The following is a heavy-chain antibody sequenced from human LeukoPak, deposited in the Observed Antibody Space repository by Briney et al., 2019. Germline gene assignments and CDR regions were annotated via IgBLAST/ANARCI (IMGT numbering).Heavy chain of an antibody. Sequence: SETLSLTCTVSGGSLTIYHWTWIRQPPGEGLEWIGYIFYNGTTNYNPSLKIRVTMSVDTSKNQFSLTVRSVTAADTAMYYCARLTWEVLPVWFDPWGQGTLVTVSS. CDR1: GGSLTIYH. CDR2: IFYNGTT. D-gene: IGHD1-26*01. J-gene: IGHJ5*02. V-gene: IGHV4-59*08. CDR3: ARLTWEVLPVWFDP.